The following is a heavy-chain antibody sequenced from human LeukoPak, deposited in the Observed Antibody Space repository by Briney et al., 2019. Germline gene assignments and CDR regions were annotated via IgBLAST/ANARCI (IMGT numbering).Heavy chain of an antibody. J-gene: IGHJ4*02. CDR3: VRDAVTAY. D-gene: IGHD2-21*02. V-gene: IGHV3-13*01. CDR2: IGIAGDT. Sequence: GGSLRLSCEGSGFTFSNYWMSWVHQAPGKGLEWVSVIGIAGDTYYLDSVKGRFTISRENAKNSLFLQMNSLRNEDTAVYYCVRDAVTAYWGQGTLVTVST. CDR1: GFTFSNYW.